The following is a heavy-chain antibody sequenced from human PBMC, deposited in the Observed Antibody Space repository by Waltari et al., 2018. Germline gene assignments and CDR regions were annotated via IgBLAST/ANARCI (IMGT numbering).Heavy chain of an antibody. V-gene: IGHV4-39*01. CDR3: ARSLHVFKAAAGMFDY. Sequence: QLQLQESGPGLVKPSGTLSLTCTVSDAPISSGDYYWGWIRQPPGKGLEWIGSIYYSGTTSYNPSLRSRVTMSVDTSKKQFSLKLSSVTAADTAVYYCARSLHVFKAAAGMFDYWGQGTLVTVSS. J-gene: IGHJ4*02. CDR2: IYYSGTT. D-gene: IGHD6-13*01. CDR1: DAPISSGDYY.